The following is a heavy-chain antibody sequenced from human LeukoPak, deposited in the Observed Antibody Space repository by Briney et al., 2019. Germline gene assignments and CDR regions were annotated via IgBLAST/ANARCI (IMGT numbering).Heavy chain of an antibody. V-gene: IGHV3-7*03. D-gene: IGHD1-26*01. CDR2: MKQDGSKK. CDR3: ARDKSVGATPFDF. Sequence: GGSLRLSCAASGFTFKNYWMGWVRQAPGKGLERVANMKQDGSKKYYVDSVKGRFTISRDNAKNSLHLQMNSLGAEDTAVYYCARDKSVGATPFDFWGQGTLVTVSS. J-gene: IGHJ4*02. CDR1: GFTFKNYW.